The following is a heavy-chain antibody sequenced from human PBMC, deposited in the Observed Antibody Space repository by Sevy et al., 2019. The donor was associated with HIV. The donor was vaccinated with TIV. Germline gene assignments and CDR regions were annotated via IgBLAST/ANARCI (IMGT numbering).Heavy chain of an antibody. D-gene: IGHD5-18*01. Sequence: GGSLRLSYAASGFPFSSYAMSWVRQAPGKGLEWVSAIGGSGVSTYYADSVKGRFTISRDNSKNTLYLQMNSLRAKDTAVYYCAKDRAAMVGDAFDIWGQGTMVTVSS. J-gene: IGHJ3*02. CDR1: GFPFSSYA. CDR2: IGGSGVST. CDR3: AKDRAAMVGDAFDI. V-gene: IGHV3-23*01.